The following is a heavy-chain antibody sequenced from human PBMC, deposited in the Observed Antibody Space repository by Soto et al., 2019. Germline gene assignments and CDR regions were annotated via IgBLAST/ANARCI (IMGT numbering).Heavy chain of an antibody. CDR3: ARHGSY. CDR2: VYYTGRT. CDR1: GVSIRTTSYN. Sequence: QLHLQESGPGLVKPSETLSLTCNVSGVSIRTTSYNWGWIRQPPGKGLQWIGTVYYTGRTYYNPSLTSRGTISVDTSSNQFTQNLTSVTAADTAVYYCARHGSYWGQGTLVILSS. J-gene: IGHJ4*02. V-gene: IGHV4-39*01.